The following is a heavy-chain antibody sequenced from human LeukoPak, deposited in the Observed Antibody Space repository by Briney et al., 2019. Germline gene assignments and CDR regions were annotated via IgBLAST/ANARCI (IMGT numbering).Heavy chain of an antibody. Sequence: PSETLSLTCAVYGGSFSGYYWSWIRQPPGKGLEWIGEINHSGSTNYNPPLKSRVTISVDTSKNQFSLKLSSVTAADTAVYYCARGPGNYYGSGSYPARSGYFDYRGQGTLVTVSS. J-gene: IGHJ4*02. CDR1: GGSFSGYY. CDR2: INHSGST. V-gene: IGHV4-34*01. CDR3: ARGPGNYYGSGSYPARSGYFDY. D-gene: IGHD3-10*01.